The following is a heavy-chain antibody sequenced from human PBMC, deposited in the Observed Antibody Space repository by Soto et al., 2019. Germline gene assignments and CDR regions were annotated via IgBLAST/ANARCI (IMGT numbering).Heavy chain of an antibody. Sequence: KSSETLSLTCNMSGDSYSISTYSWSWIRQPPGKALQWIGFIYQSGVTSYNPSLASRVSISLDRSNNQCSLKLKSVTAADTAVYYCTRENRRWGPGTLVTVSS. CDR1: GDSYSISTYS. J-gene: IGHJ4*02. CDR3: TRENRR. V-gene: IGHV4-30-2*01. CDR2: IYQSGVT.